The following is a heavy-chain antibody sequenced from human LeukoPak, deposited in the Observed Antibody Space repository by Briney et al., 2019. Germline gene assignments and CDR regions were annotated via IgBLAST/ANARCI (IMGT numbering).Heavy chain of an antibody. J-gene: IGHJ4*02. Sequence: ASVKVSCKASGYTFTSYDINWVRQATGQGLEWMGWMNPNSGNTGYAQKFQGRVTMTRNTSISTAYMELSSLRSEDTAVYYCAKEQRQWLATFFDYWGQGTLVTVSS. D-gene: IGHD6-19*01. CDR3: AKEQRQWLATFFDY. CDR2: MNPNSGNT. V-gene: IGHV1-8*01. CDR1: GYTFTSYD.